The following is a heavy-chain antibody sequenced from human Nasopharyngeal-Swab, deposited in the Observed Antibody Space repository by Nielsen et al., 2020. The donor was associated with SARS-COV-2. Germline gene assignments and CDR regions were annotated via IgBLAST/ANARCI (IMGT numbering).Heavy chain of an antibody. Sequence: GEALKISCAASGFTFSSYDMHWVRQATGKGLEWVSAISGSGGSTYYADSVKGRFTISRDNSKNTLYLQMNSLRAEDTAVYYCARDYDFWGYYYGMDVWGQGTTVTVSS. CDR2: ISGSGGST. J-gene: IGHJ6*02. CDR1: GFTFSSYD. V-gene: IGHV3-23*01. D-gene: IGHD3-3*01. CDR3: ARDYDFWGYYYGMDV.